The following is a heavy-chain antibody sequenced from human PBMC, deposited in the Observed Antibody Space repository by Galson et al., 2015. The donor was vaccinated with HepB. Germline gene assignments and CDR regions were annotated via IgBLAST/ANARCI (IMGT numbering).Heavy chain of an antibody. Sequence: ALVKPTQTLTLTCTFSGFSLSTSGVGVGWIRQPPGKAPEWLAVIYWGDDKRYSPYLKNRLTISKDTSKNQVVLAMTNVDPVDTATYYCAHSCASCSMGWFDPWGQGTLVTVSS. V-gene: IGHV2-5*02. J-gene: IGHJ5*02. D-gene: IGHD2/OR15-2a*01. CDR1: GFSLSTSGVG. CDR2: IYWGDDK. CDR3: AHSCASCSMGWFDP.